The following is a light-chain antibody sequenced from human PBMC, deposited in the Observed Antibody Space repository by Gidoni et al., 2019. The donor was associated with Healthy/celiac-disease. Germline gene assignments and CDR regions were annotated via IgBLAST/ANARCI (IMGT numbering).Light chain of an antibody. Sequence: DIVLTQSPATLSLSPGERATLSCRASQSVSSYLAWYQQKPGQAPRLLIYDASNRATGIPARFSGSGPGTDFTLTISSLEPEDFAVYYCQQRSNWHEVTFGQXTRLEIK. J-gene: IGKJ5*01. CDR3: QQRSNWHEVT. V-gene: IGKV3D-11*02. CDR1: QSVSSY. CDR2: DAS.